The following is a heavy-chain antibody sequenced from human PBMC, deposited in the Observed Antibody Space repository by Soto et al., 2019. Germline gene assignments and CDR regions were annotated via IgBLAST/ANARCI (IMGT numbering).Heavy chain of an antibody. CDR3: AKDTSGWYRDY. Sequence: PGGSLRLSCVASGFTFSNYAMSWVRQAPGKGLEWVSSISGGGGRTYYADSVEGRFTISRDNSMDTLYLQMNSMRAEDTAVYYCAKDTSGWYRDYWGQGTLVTVSS. CDR2: ISGGGGRT. D-gene: IGHD6-19*01. J-gene: IGHJ4*02. CDR1: GFTFSNYA. V-gene: IGHV3-23*01.